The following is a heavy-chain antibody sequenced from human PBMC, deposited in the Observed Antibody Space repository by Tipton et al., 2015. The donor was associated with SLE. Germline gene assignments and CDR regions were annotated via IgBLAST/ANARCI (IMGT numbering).Heavy chain of an antibody. CDR3: ATGPRLVTFYRT. V-gene: IGHV4-59*01. Sequence: TLPLTCTVSGGSISGYYCSWFRQPPAKGLEWIASIHYTGSTRYYPSLKSRVTISVDTSKNQFSLKLTSVSTADTAVYYCATGPRLVTFYRTWGQGTLVTVSA. CDR1: GGSISGYY. CDR2: IHYTGST. D-gene: IGHD2/OR15-2a*01. J-gene: IGHJ5*02.